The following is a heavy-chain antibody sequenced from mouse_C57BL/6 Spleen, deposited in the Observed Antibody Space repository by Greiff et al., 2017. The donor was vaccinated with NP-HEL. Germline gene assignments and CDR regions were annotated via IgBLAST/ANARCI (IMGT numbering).Heavy chain of an antibody. V-gene: IGHV1-53*01. Sequence: VQLQQPGTELVKPGASVKLSCKASGYTFTSYWMHWVKQRPGQGLEWIGNINPSNGGTNYNEKFKSKATLTVDKSSSTAYMQLSSLTSEDSAVYYCASPMITTADWYFDVWGTGTTVTVSS. CDR2: INPSNGGT. D-gene: IGHD2-4*01. CDR1: GYTFTSYW. J-gene: IGHJ1*03. CDR3: ASPMITTADWYFDV.